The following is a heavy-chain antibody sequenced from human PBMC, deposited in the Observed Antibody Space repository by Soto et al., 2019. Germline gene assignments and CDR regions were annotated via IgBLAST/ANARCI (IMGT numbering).Heavy chain of an antibody. D-gene: IGHD3-22*01. J-gene: IGHJ4*02. CDR1: GGSVSSGSYF. V-gene: IGHV4-61*01. CDR3: ARDGYSDSGGRPYFDF. CDR2: IYYSGNA. Sequence: QLRVQESGPGLVKPSETVSLTCTVSGGSVSSGSYFWNWIRQPPGKGLEWIGYIYYSGNAKYNASLTSRVTISLDTSKNHVSLTLSSVTAADTAIYYCARDGYSDSGGRPYFDFWGQGTLVTVSS.